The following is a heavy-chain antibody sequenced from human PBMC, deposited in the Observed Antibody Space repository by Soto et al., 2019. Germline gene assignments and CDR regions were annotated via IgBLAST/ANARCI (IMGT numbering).Heavy chain of an antibody. J-gene: IGHJ5*02. CDR3: ARDSTAMVKARNWFDP. V-gene: IGHV1-46*01. CDR2: INPSGGST. Sequence: ASVNVSCKASGYTFTSYYMHWVRQAPGQGLEWMGIINPSGGSTSYAQKFQGRVTMTRDTSTSTVYMELSSLRSEDTAVYYCARDSTAMVKARNWFDPWGQGTLVTVSS. CDR1: GYTFTSYY. D-gene: IGHD5-18*01.